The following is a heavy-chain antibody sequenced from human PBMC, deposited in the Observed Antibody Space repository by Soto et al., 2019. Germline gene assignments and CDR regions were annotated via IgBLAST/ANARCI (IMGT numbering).Heavy chain of an antibody. V-gene: IGHV2-5*01. CDR3: VQSRVVVPAVPPGVAGMGV. J-gene: IGHJ6*02. D-gene: IGHD2-2*01. Sequence: SGPTLVNPTQTLTLTCTFSGFSLSTSGVGVGWIRQPPGKALEWLALIYWNDDKRYSPSLKSRLTITKDTSKNQVVLTMTNMDPVDTATYFCVQSRVVVPAVPPGVAGMGVWGEGSTLTLSS. CDR2: IYWNDDK. CDR1: GFSLSTSGVG.